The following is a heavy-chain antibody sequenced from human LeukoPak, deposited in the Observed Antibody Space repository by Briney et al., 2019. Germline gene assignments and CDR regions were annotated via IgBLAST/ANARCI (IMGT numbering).Heavy chain of an antibody. CDR1: GGTFSSYA. V-gene: IGHV1-69*04. CDR2: IIPILGIA. Sequence: ASVKVSCKASGGTFSSYAISWVRQAPGQGLEWMGRIIPILGIANYAQKFQGRVTITADKSTSTAYMELSSLRSEDTAVYYCARDRRDGYKPSRYFDYWGQGTLVTVSS. CDR3: ARDRRDGYKPSRYFDY. J-gene: IGHJ4*02. D-gene: IGHD5-24*01.